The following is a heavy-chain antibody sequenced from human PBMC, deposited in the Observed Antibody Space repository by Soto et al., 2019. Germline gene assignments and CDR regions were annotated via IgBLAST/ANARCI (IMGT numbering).Heavy chain of an antibody. Sequence: GASVKVSCKASGGTFSSYAISWVRQAPGQGLEWMGGIIPIFGTANYAQKFQGRVTITADESTSTAYMELSSLRSEDTAVYYCARDHRAAMAHFPRYNWFDPWGQGTLVTVSS. V-gene: IGHV1-69*13. CDR2: IIPIFGTA. D-gene: IGHD5-18*01. CDR1: GGTFSSYA. J-gene: IGHJ5*02. CDR3: ARDHRAAMAHFPRYNWFDP.